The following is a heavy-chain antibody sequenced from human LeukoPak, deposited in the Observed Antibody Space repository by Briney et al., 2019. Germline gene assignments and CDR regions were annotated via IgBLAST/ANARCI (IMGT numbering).Heavy chain of an antibody. CDR2: VNLQGST. CDR3: AARFCSGGSCYFDY. J-gene: IGHJ4*02. Sequence: SETLSLTCGVSGGSITQTNYWTWVRQPPGKGLEWIGEVNLQGSTNYNPSLMGRVAISVDKSENHVSLQLTSVTAADTAVYYCAARFCSGGSCYFDYWGQGTLVTVSS. V-gene: IGHV4-4*02. D-gene: IGHD2-15*01. CDR1: GGSITQTNY.